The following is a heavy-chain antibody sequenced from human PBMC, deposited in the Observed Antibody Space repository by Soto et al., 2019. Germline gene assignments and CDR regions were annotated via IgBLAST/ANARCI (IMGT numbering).Heavy chain of an antibody. CDR1: GGTFSSYA. J-gene: IGHJ5*02. D-gene: IGHD3-10*01. V-gene: IGHV1-69*12. Sequence: QVQLVQSGAEVKKPGSSVKVSCKASGGTFSSYANSWVRQAPGQGLEWMGGIIPIFGTANYAQKFQGRVTITAAESTSTAYMELSSMRSEDTAVYYCARAKRDYGSGRNWFDPWGQGTLVTVSS. CDR3: ARAKRDYGSGRNWFDP. CDR2: IIPIFGTA.